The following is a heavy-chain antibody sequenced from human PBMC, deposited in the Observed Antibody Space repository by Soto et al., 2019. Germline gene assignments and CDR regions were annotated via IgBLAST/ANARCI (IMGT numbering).Heavy chain of an antibody. V-gene: IGHV4-31*03. CDR2: IYYSGST. CDR3: ASSRGTGPYPYDFQP. D-gene: IGHD3-16*01. J-gene: IGHJ1*01. CDR1: GGSISSGGYY. Sequence: QVQLQESGPGLVKPSQTLSLTCTASGGSISSGGYYWSWMRQHPGKGLEWIGYIYYSGSTYYNPSLTRRVINSVDTSNNQFSRKLSSVTAADTAVYYCASSRGTGPYPYDFQPWGQGTLVTVSS.